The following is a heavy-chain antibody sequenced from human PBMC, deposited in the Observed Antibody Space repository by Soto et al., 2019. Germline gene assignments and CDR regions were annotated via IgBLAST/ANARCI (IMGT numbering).Heavy chain of an antibody. Sequence: QVQLVQSGSEMKKPGASVKVTCKTSGYTFVSFAISWVRQAPGQGLEWMGWINTYNGKTNYAKKFQGRLTVTTDTSTSTASMELRSLRSHDTAVYYCARDRGYCSGGRCTSDWFDPWGQGTLVTVSS. CDR3: ARDRGYCSGGRCTSDWFDP. V-gene: IGHV1-18*04. J-gene: IGHJ5*02. D-gene: IGHD2-15*01. CDR1: GYTFVSFA. CDR2: INTYNGKT.